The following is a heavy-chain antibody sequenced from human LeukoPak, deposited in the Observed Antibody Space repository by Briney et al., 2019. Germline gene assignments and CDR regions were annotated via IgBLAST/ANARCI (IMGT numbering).Heavy chain of an antibody. CDR3: ARGPILTGARD. Sequence: SETLSPTCAVYGGSFSGYYWSWIRQPPGKGLEWIGEINHSGSTNYNPSLKSRVTISVDTSKNQFSLKLSSVTAADTAVYYCARGPILTGARDWGQGTLVTVSS. D-gene: IGHD1-20*01. J-gene: IGHJ4*02. CDR1: GGSFSGYY. CDR2: INHSGST. V-gene: IGHV4-34*01.